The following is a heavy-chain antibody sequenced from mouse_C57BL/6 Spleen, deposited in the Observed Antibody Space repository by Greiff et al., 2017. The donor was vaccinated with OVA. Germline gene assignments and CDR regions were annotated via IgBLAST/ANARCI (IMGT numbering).Heavy chain of an antibody. CDR1: GFTFSDYG. J-gene: IGHJ3*01. Sequence: EVKLMESGGGLVKPGGSLKLSCAASGFTFSDYGMHWVRQAPEKGLEWVAYISSGSSTIYYADTVKGRFTISRDNAKNTLFLQMTSLRSEDTAMYYCASPPYSFAYWGQGTLVTVSA. CDR3: ASPPYSFAY. V-gene: IGHV5-17*01. CDR2: ISSGSSTI. D-gene: IGHD6-5*01.